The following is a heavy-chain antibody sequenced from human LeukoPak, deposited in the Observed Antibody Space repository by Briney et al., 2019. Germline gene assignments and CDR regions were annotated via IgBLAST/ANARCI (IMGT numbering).Heavy chain of an antibody. CDR1: GFTFSSYW. V-gene: IGHV3-74*01. CDR2: INSDGSST. Sequence: PGGSLRLSCAASGFTFSSYWMHWVRQAPGKGLVWVSRINSDGSSTSYADSVKGRFTISRDNAKNTLYLQMNSLRAEDTAVYYCARSGSYPLYYFDYWGQGTLVTVSS. CDR3: ARSGSYPLYYFDY. D-gene: IGHD1-26*01. J-gene: IGHJ4*02.